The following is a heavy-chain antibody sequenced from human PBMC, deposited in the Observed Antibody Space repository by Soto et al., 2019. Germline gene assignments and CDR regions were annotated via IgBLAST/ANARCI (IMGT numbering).Heavy chain of an antibody. CDR1: GYIFTSYY. D-gene: IGHD6-13*01. CDR3: AREHSSSWRFDY. Sequence: ASVKVSCKTSGYIFTSYYIHWVRQAPGQGLEWMGIINPSGGTTTYAQKFQGRVTMTRDTSTSTVYMELSSLRSEDTAVYYCAREHSSSWRFDYWGQGTLVTVS. V-gene: IGHV1-46*01. CDR2: INPSGGTT. J-gene: IGHJ4*02.